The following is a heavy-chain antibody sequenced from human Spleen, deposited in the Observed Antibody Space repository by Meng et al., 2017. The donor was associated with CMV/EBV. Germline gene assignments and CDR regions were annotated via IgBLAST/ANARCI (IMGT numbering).Heavy chain of an antibody. CDR1: GFTVSSNF. CDR3: VKDRSPSAIGYYFDY. CDR2: ISGSGAST. D-gene: IGHD2-15*01. V-gene: IGHV3-66*03. J-gene: IGHJ4*02. Sequence: GESLKISCAASGFTVSSNFMSWVRQAPGKGLEWVSGISGSGASTYYADSVKGRFTVSRDNSKNTLYLQMNSLGTEDTALYYCVKDRSPSAIGYYFDYWGQGTLVTVSS.